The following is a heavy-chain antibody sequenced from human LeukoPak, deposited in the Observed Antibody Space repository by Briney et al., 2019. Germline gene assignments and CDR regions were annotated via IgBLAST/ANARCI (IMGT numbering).Heavy chain of an antibody. Sequence: SVKVSCRASGGTFSSYAISWLRQAPGQGLEWMGRIIPIFGTANYAQKFQGRVTITTDESTSTAYMELSSLRSEDTAVYYCALPYYDFWSGYPYMDVWGKGTTVTVSS. J-gene: IGHJ6*03. CDR2: IIPIFGTA. V-gene: IGHV1-69*05. D-gene: IGHD3-3*01. CDR1: GGTFSSYA. CDR3: ALPYYDFWSGYPYMDV.